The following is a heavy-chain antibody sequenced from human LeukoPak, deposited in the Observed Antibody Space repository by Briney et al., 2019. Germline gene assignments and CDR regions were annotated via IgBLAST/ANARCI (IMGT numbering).Heavy chain of an antibody. Sequence: PSETLSLTCTVSGGSISSYYRSWIRQPPGKGLEWIGYIYYSGSTNYNPSLKSRVTISVDTSKNQFSLKLSSVTAADTAVYYRARKWEVHACDIWGQGTMVTVSS. D-gene: IGHD1-26*01. V-gene: IGHV4-59*12. J-gene: IGHJ3*02. CDR3: ARKWEVHACDI. CDR1: GGSISSYY. CDR2: IYYSGST.